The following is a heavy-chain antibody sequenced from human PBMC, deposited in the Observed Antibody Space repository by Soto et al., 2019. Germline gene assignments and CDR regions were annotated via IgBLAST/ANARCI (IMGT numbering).Heavy chain of an antibody. V-gene: IGHV1-18*01. CDR1: GYTFSSFG. CDR2: ISAYNGNT. CDR3: ARDRIVDIPMVKAPY. Sequence: QVQLVQSGAEVKKPGASVKVSCKASGYTFSSFGISWVRQAPGQGLEWMGWISAYNGNTNYAQKFQGRVTMTTDTSTSTAYMELRSLRSDDTAVYYCARDRIVDIPMVKAPYWGQGTLVTVSS. D-gene: IGHD5-18*01. J-gene: IGHJ4*02.